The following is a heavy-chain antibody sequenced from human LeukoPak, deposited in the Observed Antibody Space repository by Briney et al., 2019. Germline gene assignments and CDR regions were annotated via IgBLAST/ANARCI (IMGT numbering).Heavy chain of an antibody. Sequence: PGGSLRLSCAASGFTLSSYAMHWVRQAPGKGLEYVSGIRSNGGRTYYANSVRDRFTISRDNSKNTLYLQMGSLRAEDMAVYYCVRATGTYAGDYYGMDVWGQGTTVTVSS. CDR2: IRSNGGRT. CDR3: VRATGTYAGDYYGMDV. V-gene: IGHV3-64*01. J-gene: IGHJ6*02. CDR1: GFTLSSYA. D-gene: IGHD1-26*01.